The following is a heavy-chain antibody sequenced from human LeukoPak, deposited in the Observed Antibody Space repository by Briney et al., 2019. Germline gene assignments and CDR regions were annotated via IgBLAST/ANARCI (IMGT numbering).Heavy chain of an antibody. D-gene: IGHD2-2*01. CDR2: ISSSSSYI. CDR3: ACGVVPAATVDY. J-gene: IGHJ4*02. CDR1: GFTFSSYS. Sequence: GGSLRLSCAASGFTFSSYSMNWVRQAPGKGLEWVSSISSSSSYIYYADSVKGRFTISRDNAKNSLYLQMNSLRAEDTAVYYCACGVVPAATVDYWGQGTLVTVSS. V-gene: IGHV3-21*01.